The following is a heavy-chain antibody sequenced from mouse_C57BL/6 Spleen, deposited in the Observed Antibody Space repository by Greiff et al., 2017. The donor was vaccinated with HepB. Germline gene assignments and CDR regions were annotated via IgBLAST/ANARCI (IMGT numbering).Heavy chain of an antibody. V-gene: IGHV1-69*01. J-gene: IGHJ2*01. D-gene: IGHD1-1*01. CDR2: IDPSDSYT. CDR1: GYTFTSYW. CDR3: ARSPYYYGSSDYCDY. Sequence: VQLQQPGAELVMPGASVKLSCKASGYTFTSYWMHWVKQRPGQGLEWIGEIDPSDSYTNYNQKFKGKSTLTVDKSSSTAYMQLSSLTSEDSAVYYCARSPYYYGSSDYCDYWGQGTTLTVSS.